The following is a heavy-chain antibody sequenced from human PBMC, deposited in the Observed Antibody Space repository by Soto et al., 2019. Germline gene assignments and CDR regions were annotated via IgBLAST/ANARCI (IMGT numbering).Heavy chain of an antibody. CDR3: AKAVGWVSYYNWFDP. V-gene: IGHV3-30*18. Sequence: QVQLVESGGGVVQPGRSLRISCAASGFTFSSYGMHWVRQAPGKGLEWVAIISYDGRNKYYANSVKGRFTISRDNSKNTLYLQMNSLRAEDRAEYYCAKAVGWVSYYNWFDPWGQGTLVTVSS. J-gene: IGHJ5*02. D-gene: IGHD3-10*01. CDR1: GFTFSSYG. CDR2: ISYDGRNK.